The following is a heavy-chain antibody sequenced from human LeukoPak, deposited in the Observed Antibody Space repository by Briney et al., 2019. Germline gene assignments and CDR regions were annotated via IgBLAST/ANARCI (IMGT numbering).Heavy chain of an antibody. CDR2: ISGSGGDT. Sequence: GGSLRLSCAASGFTFSSSAMNWVRRAPGKGLEWVSGISGSGGDTYSADSVKGRFTISRDNSKNTLYLQMNSLRAEDTAVYYCAKDSYCRGGSRYGMDVWGQGTTVTVSS. V-gene: IGHV3-23*01. CDR3: AKDSYCRGGSRYGMDV. J-gene: IGHJ6*02. D-gene: IGHD2-15*01. CDR1: GFTFSSSA.